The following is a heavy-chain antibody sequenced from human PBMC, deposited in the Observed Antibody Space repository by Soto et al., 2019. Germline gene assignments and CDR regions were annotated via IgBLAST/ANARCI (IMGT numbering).Heavy chain of an antibody. CDR3: TRGYDNSNYYFDY. CDR1: GLTFRGST. CDR2: ISIKPNNFET. J-gene: IGHJ4*02. Sequence: GGSLRLSCVASGLTFRGSTIHWVRQASGKGLEWLGLISIKPNNFETVYAASVTGRITISRDDSKNTACLQMNSLKTEDTAVYYRTRGYDNSNYYFDYWVQGTLVTVSS. D-gene: IGHD4-4*01. V-gene: IGHV3-73*01.